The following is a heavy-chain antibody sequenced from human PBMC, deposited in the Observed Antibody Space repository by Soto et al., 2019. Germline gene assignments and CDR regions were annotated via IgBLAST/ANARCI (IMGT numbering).Heavy chain of an antibody. D-gene: IGHD4-17*01. CDR2: TYYRSKWYN. V-gene: IGHV6-1*01. CDR3: ARASGDYINYYYYMDV. CDR1: GDSVSSNSAA. Sequence: SQTLSLTCAISGDSVSSNSAAWNWIRQSPSRGLEWLGRTYYRSKWYNDYAVSVKSRITINPDTSKNQFSLQLNSVTAADTAVYYCARASGDYINYYYYMDVWGKGTTVTVSS. J-gene: IGHJ6*03.